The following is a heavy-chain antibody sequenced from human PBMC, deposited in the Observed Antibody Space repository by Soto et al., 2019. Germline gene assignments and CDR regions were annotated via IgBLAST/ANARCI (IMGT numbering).Heavy chain of an antibody. Sequence: SETLSLTCTVSGGSISSYYWSWIRQPPGKGLEWIGYIYYSGSTNYNPSLKSRVTISVDTSKNQFSLKLSSVTAADTAVYYCARASVCSGGSCYVPHFDYWGQGTLVTVSS. CDR3: ARASVCSGGSCYVPHFDY. J-gene: IGHJ4*02. CDR2: IYYSGST. CDR1: GGSISSYY. D-gene: IGHD2-15*01. V-gene: IGHV4-59*08.